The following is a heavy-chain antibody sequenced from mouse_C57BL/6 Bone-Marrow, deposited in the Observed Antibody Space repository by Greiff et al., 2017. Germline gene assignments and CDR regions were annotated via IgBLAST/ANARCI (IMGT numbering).Heavy chain of an antibody. CDR2: ISYDGSN. Sequence: EVQVVESGPGLVKPSPSLSLTCSVTGYSFTSGYYWNWIRQFAGNKLEWMGYISYDGSNNYNPSFKKRISITRDTSKNQVFLKLESVTTEDTATNYCARGEYWGQGTTLTVSS. CDR3: ARGEY. J-gene: IGHJ2*01. V-gene: IGHV3-6*01. CDR1: GYSFTSGYY.